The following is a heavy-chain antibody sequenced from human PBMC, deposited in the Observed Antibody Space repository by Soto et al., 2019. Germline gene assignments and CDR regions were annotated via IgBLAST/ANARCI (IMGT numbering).Heavy chain of an antibody. Sequence: SETLSLTCTVSGRSLSSSSYYWGWLRQPPGKGQEWIGRIYYSGSTNYNPSLKSRVTISVDTSKNQFSLKLSSVTAADTAVYYCATGGSSGYYGSGSYSGFDPLGQGTLDTVPQ. D-gene: IGHD3-10*01. V-gene: IGHV4-39*07. J-gene: IGHJ5*02. CDR1: GRSLSSSSYY. CDR3: ATGGSSGYYGSGSYSGFDP. CDR2: IYYSGST.